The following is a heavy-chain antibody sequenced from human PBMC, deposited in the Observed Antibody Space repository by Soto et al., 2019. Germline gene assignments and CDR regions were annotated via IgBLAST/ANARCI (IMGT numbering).Heavy chain of an antibody. J-gene: IGHJ4*02. V-gene: IGHV3-23*01. D-gene: IGHD2-15*01. CDR3: AKPIGYCSGGSCYPTTADY. CDR1: GFTFSSYA. CDR2: ISGSGGST. Sequence: GGSLRLSCAASGFTFSSYAMSWVRQAPGKGLEWVSAISGSGGSTYYADSVKGRFTISRDNSKNTLYLQMNSLRAEDTAVYYCAKPIGYCSGGSCYPTTADYWGQGTLVTVSS.